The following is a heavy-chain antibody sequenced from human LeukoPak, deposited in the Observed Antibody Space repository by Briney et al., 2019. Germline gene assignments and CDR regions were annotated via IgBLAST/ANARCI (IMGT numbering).Heavy chain of an antibody. J-gene: IGHJ4*02. CDR1: GYTFTGYY. CDR3: ATLWEASMVTKGN. CDR2: INPNSGGT. D-gene: IGHD3-10*01. V-gene: IGHV1-2*02. Sequence: GASVKVSCKASGYTFTGYYMHWVRQAPGQGLEWMGWINPNSGGTNYAQKFQGRVTMTRDTSISTAYMELTRLRSDDTAVYYCATLWEASMVTKGNWGQGTLVTVSS.